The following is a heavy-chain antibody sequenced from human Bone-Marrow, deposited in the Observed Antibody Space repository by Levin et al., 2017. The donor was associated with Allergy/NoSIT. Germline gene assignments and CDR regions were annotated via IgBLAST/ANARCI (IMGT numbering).Heavy chain of an antibody. V-gene: IGHV3-7*01. Sequence: GGSLRLSCAASGFTFSSYWMSWVRQAPGKGLEWVANIKQDGSEKYYVDSVKGRFTISRDNAKNSLYLQMNSLRAEDTAVYYCAREDGMGGPAAKNWFDPWGQGTLVTVSS. J-gene: IGHJ5*02. CDR1: GFTFSSYW. D-gene: IGHD2-2*01. CDR2: IKQDGSEK. CDR3: AREDGMGGPAAKNWFDP.